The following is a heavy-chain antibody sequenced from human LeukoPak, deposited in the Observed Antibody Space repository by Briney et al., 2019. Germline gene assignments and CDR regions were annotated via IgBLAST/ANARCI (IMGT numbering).Heavy chain of an antibody. Sequence: PGGYLRLSCAAYSFTFGCYNRNWVRQAPGEGLEWSSYISSGSRTIYYAYSVRGRFSGDTANTTTYMYLLMRRLGAEDTAVYSCARESITGHRDIDYGGQGTLVTVSS. V-gene: IGHV3-48*01. CDR1: SFTFGCYN. J-gene: IGHJ4*02. CDR2: ISSGSRTI. D-gene: IGHD1-20*01. CDR3: ARESITGHRDIDY.